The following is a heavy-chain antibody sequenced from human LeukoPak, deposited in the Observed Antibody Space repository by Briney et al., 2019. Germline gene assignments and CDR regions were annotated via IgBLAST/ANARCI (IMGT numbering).Heavy chain of an antibody. V-gene: IGHV2-5*02. CDR1: GFSLSTSGVG. D-gene: IGHD3-9*01. J-gene: IGHJ6*04. CDR3: AHSAYDILTGYYYYGMDV. CDR2: IYWDDDK. Sequence: SGPTLVNPTQTLTLTCTFSGFSLSTSGVGVGWIRQPPGKAPEWLALIYWDDDKRYSPSLKSRLTITKDTSKNQVVLTMTNMDPVDTATYYCAHSAYDILTGYYYYGMDVWGKGTTVTVSS.